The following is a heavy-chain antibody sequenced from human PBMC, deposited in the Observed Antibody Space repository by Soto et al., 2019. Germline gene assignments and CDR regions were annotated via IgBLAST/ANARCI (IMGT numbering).Heavy chain of an antibody. CDR3: ARSDEYGDFFDY. V-gene: IGHV3-23*01. J-gene: IGHJ4*02. D-gene: IGHD4-17*01. CDR1: GFTFSSYA. CDR2: ISGSGGST. Sequence: GGSLRLSCAASGFTFSSYAMSWVRQAPGKGLEWVSAISGSGGSTYYADSVKGRFTISRDNSKNTLYLQMKSLRAGDTAVYYCARSDEYGDFFDYWGQGTLVTVSS.